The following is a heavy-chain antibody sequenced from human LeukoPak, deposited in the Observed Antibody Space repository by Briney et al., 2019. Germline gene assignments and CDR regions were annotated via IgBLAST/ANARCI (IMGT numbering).Heavy chain of an antibody. D-gene: IGHD2-21*02. CDR2: IYDSGST. Sequence: SETLSLTCTVSGGSISSSSYYWGWIRQPPWKGLECIGRIYDSGSTYYNPSRKSRVTISVDTSKNQFSLKLSSVTAADTAVYSCARGVVVPAIASGWFDPWGQGTLVTVSS. CDR3: ARGVVVPAIASGWFDP. V-gene: IGHV4-39*01. J-gene: IGHJ5*02. CDR1: GGSISSSSYY.